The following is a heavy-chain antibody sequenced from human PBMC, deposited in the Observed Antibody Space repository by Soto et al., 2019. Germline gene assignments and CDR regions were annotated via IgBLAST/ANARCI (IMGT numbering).Heavy chain of an antibody. CDR2: ISYDGSNK. Sequence: GGSLRLSCAASGFTFSSYGMHWVRQAPGKGLEWVAVISYDGSNKYYADSVKGRFTISRDNSKNTLYLQMNSLRAEDTAVYYCAKGAGVYYYYYGMDVWGQGTTVTVSS. D-gene: IGHD2-8*01. V-gene: IGHV3-30*18. CDR1: GFTFSSYG. CDR3: AKGAGVYYYYYGMDV. J-gene: IGHJ6*02.